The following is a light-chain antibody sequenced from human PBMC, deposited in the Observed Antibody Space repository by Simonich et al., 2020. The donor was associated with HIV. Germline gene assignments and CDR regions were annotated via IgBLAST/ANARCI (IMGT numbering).Light chain of an antibody. V-gene: IGLV2-14*03. Sequence: QSALTQPASVSGSPGQSITISCTGTSSDFGGYNYVSWYPQHPGKAPKLMIYDVIKRPSGVSNRFSGSKSGNTASLIISGLQAEDEADYYCSSYTSYSIWVFGGGTNLTVL. CDR3: SSYTSYSIWV. J-gene: IGLJ3*02. CDR2: DVI. CDR1: SSDFGGYNY.